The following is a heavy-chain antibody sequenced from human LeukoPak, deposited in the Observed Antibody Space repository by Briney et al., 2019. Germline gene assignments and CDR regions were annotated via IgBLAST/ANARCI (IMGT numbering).Heavy chain of an antibody. CDR2: IYYSGST. V-gene: IGHV4-59*01. D-gene: IGHD5-12*01. Sequence: SETLSLTCTVSGGSISSYYWSWIRQPPGKGLEWIGYIYYSGSTNYNPSLKSRVTISVDTSKNQFSLKLSSVTAADTAVYYCARDISGYDYFDYWGQGTLVTVSS. CDR1: GGSISSYY. J-gene: IGHJ4*02. CDR3: ARDISGYDYFDY.